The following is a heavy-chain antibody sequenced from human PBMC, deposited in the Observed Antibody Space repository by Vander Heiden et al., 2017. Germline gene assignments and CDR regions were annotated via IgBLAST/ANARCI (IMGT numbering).Heavy chain of an antibody. CDR1: GFSLNNARMG. Sequence: QVTLKESGPVLVKPTETLTLTCTVSGFSLNNARMGVSWIRQPPGKALEWLAHIFSNDEKSYITSLKSRLTISKDTSKSQVVRTMTNMDPVETATYYCARITNCSGGSCYSGAFDYWGQGTLVTVYS. CDR2: IFSNDEK. CDR3: ARITNCSGGSCYSGAFDY. V-gene: IGHV2-26*01. J-gene: IGHJ4*02. D-gene: IGHD2-15*01.